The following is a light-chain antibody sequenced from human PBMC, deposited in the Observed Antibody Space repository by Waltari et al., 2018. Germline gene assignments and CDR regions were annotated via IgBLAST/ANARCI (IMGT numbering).Light chain of an antibody. CDR3: QQYYSVPYT. CDR2: WAS. Sequence: DIVMTQSPDSLALSLGERATINCESRQSLLYSSNNKDYLAWFQQKPGQPPKLRISWASTRESGVPDRFSGSGSGTDFTLTISSLQAEDVALYFCQQYYSVPYTFGQGTKLEIK. J-gene: IGKJ2*01. CDR1: QSLLYSSNNKDY. V-gene: IGKV4-1*01.